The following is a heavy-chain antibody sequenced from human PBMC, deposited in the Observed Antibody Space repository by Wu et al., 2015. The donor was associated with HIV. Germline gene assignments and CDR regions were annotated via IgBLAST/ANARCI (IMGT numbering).Heavy chain of an antibody. CDR1: GYTFTSYY. CDR2: INPSGGST. V-gene: IGHV1-46*01. J-gene: IGHJ3*02. D-gene: IGHD3-22*01. Sequence: QVQLVQSGAEVKKPGASVKVSCKASGYTFTSYYMHWVRQAPGQGLEWMGIINPSGGSTSYAQKFQGRVTMTRDTSTSTVYMELSSLRSEDTAVYYCASQTYYYDSSGYYAFDIWGQGTMVTVSS. CDR3: ASQTYYYDSSGYYAFDI.